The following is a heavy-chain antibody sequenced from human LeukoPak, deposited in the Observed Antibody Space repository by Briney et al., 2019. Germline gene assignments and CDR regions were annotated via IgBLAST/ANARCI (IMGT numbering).Heavy chain of an antibody. V-gene: IGHV3-21*01. CDR2: ISSSSSYI. CDR1: GFTFSSYS. Sequence: GSLRLSCAASGFTFSSYSMNWVRQAPGKGLEWVSSISSSSSYIYYADSVKGRFTISRDNAKNSLYLQMNSLRAEDTAVYYCARGSGWYYYYYYYGMDVWGQGTTVTVSS. CDR3: ARGSGWYYYYYYYGMDV. D-gene: IGHD6-19*01. J-gene: IGHJ6*02.